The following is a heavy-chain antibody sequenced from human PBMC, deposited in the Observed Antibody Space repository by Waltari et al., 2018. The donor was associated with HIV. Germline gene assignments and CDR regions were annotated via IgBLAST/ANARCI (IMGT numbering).Heavy chain of an antibody. CDR3: ARRGVLTYYYTMDV. J-gene: IGHJ6*02. V-gene: IGHV3-33*01. CDR2: IWYDGSNK. CDR1: GFTFRCFG. D-gene: IGHD3-10*01. Sequence: QEQLVVSGVGVVQPGRSLRLSCSSSGFTFRCFGMHWVRQAPGKGLEWVAVIWYDGSNKYYADSVKGRFSISRDNSKNTLYLQMNSLRAEDTAVYFCARRGVLTYYYTMDVWGQGTTVTVSS.